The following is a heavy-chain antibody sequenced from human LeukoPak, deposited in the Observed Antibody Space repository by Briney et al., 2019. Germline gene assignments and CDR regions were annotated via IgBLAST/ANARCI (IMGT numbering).Heavy chain of an antibody. Sequence: PGGSLRLSCAASGFGFSGAWMSWVRQAPGEGLEWVGRIKSQTSGGTIDYAAPVKGRFTISRDDSKNTLYLQMGGLQSEDTAVYYCTTYAAARPDYFHYWGKGTLVTVSS. CDR3: TTYAAARPDYFHY. V-gene: IGHV3-15*01. CDR1: GFGFSGAW. J-gene: IGHJ4*02. D-gene: IGHD6-6*01. CDR2: IKSQTSGGTI.